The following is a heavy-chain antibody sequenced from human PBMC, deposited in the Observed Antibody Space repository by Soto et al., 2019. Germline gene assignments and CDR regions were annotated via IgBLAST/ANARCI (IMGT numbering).Heavy chain of an antibody. V-gene: IGHV3-11*06. Sequence: SLRLSCAGSGFTFGDSYMSWIRQAPGKGLEWLSYISPGSRYPAYADSVKGRLTISRDNAKRSLYLQMMSLTAEDTAIYYCVRGGGGGLFDPWGQGTMVTVSS. CDR1: GFTFGDSY. J-gene: IGHJ5*02. D-gene: IGHD2-15*01. CDR2: ISPGSRYP. CDR3: VRGGGGGLFDP.